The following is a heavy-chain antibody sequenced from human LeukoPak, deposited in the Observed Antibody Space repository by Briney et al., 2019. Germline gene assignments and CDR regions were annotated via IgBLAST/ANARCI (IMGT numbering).Heavy chain of an antibody. Sequence: GESLKISCKGSGYNFTNYWIGWVRQMPGKGLEWMGIIYPGDSNIKYSPSFQGQVTISADKSISTAYLQWSSLKASDTAMYYCARPWYGAADYWGQGTLVTVSS. CDR2: IYPGDSNI. V-gene: IGHV5-51*01. CDR3: ARPWYGAADY. J-gene: IGHJ4*02. D-gene: IGHD4-17*01. CDR1: GYNFTNYW.